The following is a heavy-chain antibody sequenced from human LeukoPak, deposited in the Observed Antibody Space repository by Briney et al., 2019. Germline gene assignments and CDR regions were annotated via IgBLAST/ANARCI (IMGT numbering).Heavy chain of an antibody. Sequence: KPSETLSLTCTVSGDSIGSSGFYWGWIRQPPGKGLEWIGSIYYSGNTYYNPSLKSRVTIFVDTSKNQFSLKLSSVTAADTAVYYCARDLDYGDYPPEDYWGQGTLVTVSS. CDR1: GDSIGSSGFY. CDR3: ARDLDYGDYPPEDY. CDR2: IYYSGNT. J-gene: IGHJ4*02. V-gene: IGHV4-39*07. D-gene: IGHD4-17*01.